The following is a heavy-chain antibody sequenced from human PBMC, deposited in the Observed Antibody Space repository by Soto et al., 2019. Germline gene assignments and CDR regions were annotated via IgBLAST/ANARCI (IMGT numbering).Heavy chain of an antibody. CDR1: GGSISSYY. Sequence: QVQLHESGPGLVKPSETLSLTCTVSGGSISSYYWSWIRQPPGKGLEWIGYIYYSGSTNYNPSLKSRVTISVDTSKNQFSLKLSSVTAADTAVYYCARKAARPSSGWFDPWGQGTLVTVSS. J-gene: IGHJ5*02. D-gene: IGHD6-6*01. V-gene: IGHV4-59*01. CDR3: ARKAARPSSGWFDP. CDR2: IYYSGST.